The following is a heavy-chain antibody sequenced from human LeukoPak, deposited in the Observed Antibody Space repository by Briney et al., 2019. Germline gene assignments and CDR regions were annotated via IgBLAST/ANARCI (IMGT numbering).Heavy chain of an antibody. CDR3: ARQYCSSTSCFYDC. D-gene: IGHD2-2*01. CDR2: INHSGST. J-gene: IGHJ4*02. Sequence: PSETLSLTCAVYGESFSSYYWSWIRQPPGKGLEWIGEINHSGSTNYNPSLKSRVTISVDTSKNQFSLKLSSVTAADTAVYYCARQYCSSTSCFYDCWGQGTLVTVSS. V-gene: IGHV4-34*01. CDR1: GESFSSYY.